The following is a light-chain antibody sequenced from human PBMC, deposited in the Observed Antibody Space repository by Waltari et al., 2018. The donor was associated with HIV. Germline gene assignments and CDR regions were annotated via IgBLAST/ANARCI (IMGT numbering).Light chain of an antibody. CDR1: SGSVTHSYH. CDR3: GLYMGSGILWV. CDR2: TPT. Sequence: QTVVTQESSFSVSPGETVTLTCGLSSGSVTHSYHPSWYQQTPGPPAPTLMHTPTTLSPRAPDAFYASLIWNHAALIIADAQADEESDYYCGLYMGSGILWVFGGGTKLTVL. J-gene: IGLJ3*02. V-gene: IGLV8-61*01.